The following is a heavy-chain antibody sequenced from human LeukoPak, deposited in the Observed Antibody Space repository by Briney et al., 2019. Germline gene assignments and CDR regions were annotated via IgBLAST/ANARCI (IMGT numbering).Heavy chain of an antibody. CDR1: GGSISDYY. J-gene: IGHJ4*02. Sequence: PSETLSLTCTVSGGSISDYYWSWIRQPPGKGLEWIGYIYYRGSTNYNPSLKSRVTISVDTSKNQFSLKLSSVTAADTAAYYCARDRIPFDYWGQGTLVIVSS. V-gene: IGHV4-59*01. CDR2: IYYRGST. D-gene: IGHD2-15*01. CDR3: ARDRIPFDY.